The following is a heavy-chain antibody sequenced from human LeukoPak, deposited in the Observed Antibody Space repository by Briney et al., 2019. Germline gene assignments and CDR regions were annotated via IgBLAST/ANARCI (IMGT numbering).Heavy chain of an antibody. V-gene: IGHV3-23*01. CDR3: AKANFDWLLSNFDY. D-gene: IGHD3-9*01. Sequence: PGGSMRLSCAASGFTFSSYAMSWVRQAPGKGLEWVSAISGSGGSTYYADSVKGRFTISRDNSKNTLYLQMNSLRAEDTAVYYCAKANFDWLLSNFDYWGQGTLVTVSS. CDR1: GFTFSSYA. CDR2: ISGSGGST. J-gene: IGHJ4*02.